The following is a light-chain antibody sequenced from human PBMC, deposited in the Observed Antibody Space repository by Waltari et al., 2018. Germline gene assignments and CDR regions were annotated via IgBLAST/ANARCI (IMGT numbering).Light chain of an antibody. CDR2: AAS. J-gene: IGKJ4*01. V-gene: IGKV1-12*01. Sequence: DIQMTQSPSSVSASVGDRVTIPCRASQDISSWLAWYQQRPGKAPKLLIYAASSLQSGVPPRFSGSGTGTDFTLTISRLQAEDFATYYCQQAKEVPHTFGGGTNVEIK. CDR3: QQAKEVPHT. CDR1: QDISSW.